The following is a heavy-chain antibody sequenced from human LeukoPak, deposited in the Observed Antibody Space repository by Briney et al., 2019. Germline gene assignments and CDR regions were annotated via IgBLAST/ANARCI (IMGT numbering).Heavy chain of an antibody. V-gene: IGHV4-4*02. CDR3: ASLWFGELMYNWFDP. CDR1: GGSISSSNW. Sequence: PSETLSLTCAVSGGSISSSNWWSWVRQPPGKGLEWIGEIYHSGSTYYNPSLKSRVTISVDTSKNQFSLKLSSVTAADTAVYYCASLWFGELMYNWFDPWGQGTLVTVSS. J-gene: IGHJ5*02. D-gene: IGHD3-10*01. CDR2: IYHSGST.